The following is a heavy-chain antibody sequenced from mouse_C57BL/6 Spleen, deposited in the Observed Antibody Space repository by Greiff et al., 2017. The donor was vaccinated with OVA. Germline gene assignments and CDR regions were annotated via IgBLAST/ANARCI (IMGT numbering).Heavy chain of an antibody. CDR2: IDPANGNT. J-gene: IGHJ1*03. V-gene: IGHV14-3*01. D-gene: IGHD1-1*01. CDR1: GFNIKNTY. Sequence: EVQRVESVAELVRPGASVKLSCTASGFNIKNTYMHWVKQRPEQGLEWIGRIDPANGNTKYAPKFQGKATITADTSSNTAYLQLSSLTSEDTAIYYCARDYGSSWYFDVWGTGTTVTVSS. CDR3: ARDYGSSWYFDV.